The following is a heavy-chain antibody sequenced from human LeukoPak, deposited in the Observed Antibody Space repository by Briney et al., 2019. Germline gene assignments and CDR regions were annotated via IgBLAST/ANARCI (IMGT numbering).Heavy chain of an antibody. CDR1: GFTFSNYN. V-gene: IGHV3-48*02. Sequence: GGSLRLSCAASGFTFSNYNMNWVRQAPGKGLEWVSYISSSRTTIFYADSVKGRFTISRDNAKNSLYLQMNSLRDEDTAVYYCTGSGGNSCWGQGTMVTVSS. CDR3: TGSGGNSC. CDR2: ISSSRTTI. D-gene: IGHD6-19*01. J-gene: IGHJ3*01.